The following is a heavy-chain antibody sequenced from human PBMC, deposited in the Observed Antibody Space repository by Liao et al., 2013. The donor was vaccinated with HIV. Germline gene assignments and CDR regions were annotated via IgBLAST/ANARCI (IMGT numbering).Heavy chain of an antibody. V-gene: IGHV4-4*07. Sequence: QVQLQESGPGLVKPSQTLSVTCTVSGGSIRSYYWSWFRQPAGKGVEWIGRIYSSGSTDGNPSLKSRVSMSVDTSKNQFSLNLTSVTAADTAIYYCARHGPKSYYIYYMDFWGKGTTVTVSS. J-gene: IGHJ6*03. CDR3: ARHGPKSYYIYYMDF. D-gene: IGHD3-16*01. CDR2: IYSSGST. CDR1: GGSIRSYY.